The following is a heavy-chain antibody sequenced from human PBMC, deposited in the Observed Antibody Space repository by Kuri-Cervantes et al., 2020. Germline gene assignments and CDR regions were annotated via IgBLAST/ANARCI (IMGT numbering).Heavy chain of an antibody. CDR2: INHSGST. CDR1: GGSFSGYY. D-gene: IGHD3-16*01. J-gene: IGHJ6*03. V-gene: IGHV4-34*01. CDR3: ARELFGREGYYYYYMDV. Sequence: SETLSLTCAVYGGSFSGYYWSWIRQPPGKGLEWIGEINHSGSTNYNPSLKSRVTISVDKSKNQFSLKLTSVTAADTAVYYCARELFGREGYYYYYMDVWGQGTTVTVSS.